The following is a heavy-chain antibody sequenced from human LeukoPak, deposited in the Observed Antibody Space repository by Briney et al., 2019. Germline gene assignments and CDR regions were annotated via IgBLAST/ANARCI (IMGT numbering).Heavy chain of an antibody. V-gene: IGHV4-59*01. Sequence: SETLSLTCTVSGDSISGFYWSWIRQPPGKGLEWIGHIYYSGSTNYNPSLKSRVTISVDTSKNHFSLKLSSMTAADTAVYYCARGVAAAPTNFDYWGQGTLVTVSS. D-gene: IGHD2-15*01. CDR1: GDSISGFY. CDR3: ARGVAAAPTNFDY. CDR2: IYYSGST. J-gene: IGHJ4*02.